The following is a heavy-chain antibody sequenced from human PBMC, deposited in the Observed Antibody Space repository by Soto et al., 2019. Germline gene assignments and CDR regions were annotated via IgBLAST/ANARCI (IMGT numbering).Heavy chain of an antibody. Sequence: SETLSLTCSVYGGSFSGYYWSWIRQPPGKGLEWIGEINHSGSTNYNPSLKSRVTISVDTSKNQFSLKLSSVTAVDTAVYYCARGMYSSSWYYFDYWGQGTLVTVSS. D-gene: IGHD6-13*01. CDR1: GGSFSGYY. CDR2: INHSGST. CDR3: ARGMYSSSWYYFDY. V-gene: IGHV4-34*01. J-gene: IGHJ4*02.